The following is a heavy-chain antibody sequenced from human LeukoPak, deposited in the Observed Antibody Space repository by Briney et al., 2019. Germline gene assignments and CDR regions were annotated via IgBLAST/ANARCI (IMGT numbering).Heavy chain of an antibody. J-gene: IGHJ3*01. CDR2: VSSTASSK. V-gene: IGHV3-48*03. CDR1: GFTFASYE. Sequence: GGSLRLSCAASGFTFASYEMNWVRQPPGKGLEWVSYVSSTASSKHYAESVKGRFTISRDNAKNSLFLQMSSLRGEDTAVYFCPTDTPGGAFDFWGQGTMVTVSS. CDR3: PTDTPGGAFDF. D-gene: IGHD2-15*01.